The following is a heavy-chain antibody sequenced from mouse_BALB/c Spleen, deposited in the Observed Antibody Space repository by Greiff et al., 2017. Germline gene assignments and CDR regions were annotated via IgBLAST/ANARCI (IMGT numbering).Heavy chain of an antibody. D-gene: IGHD2-3*01. Sequence: QVHVKQSGAELVRPGTSVKVSCKASGYAFTNYLIEWVKQRPGQGLEWIGVINPGSGGTNYNEKFKGKATLTADKSSSTAYMQLSSLTSDDSAVYFCAFYDGYLYAMDYWGQGTSVTVSS. V-gene: IGHV1-54*03. CDR1: GYAFTNYL. CDR2: INPGSGGT. CDR3: AFYDGYLYAMDY. J-gene: IGHJ4*01.